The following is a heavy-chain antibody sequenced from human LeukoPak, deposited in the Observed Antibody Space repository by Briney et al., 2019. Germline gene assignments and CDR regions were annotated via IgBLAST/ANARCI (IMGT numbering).Heavy chain of an antibody. CDR3: ASALGGQGGH. J-gene: IGHJ4*02. CDR1: GLTVSTNW. CDR2: IDSDGSST. D-gene: IGHD3-16*01. Sequence: QPGRSLRISRAPSGLTVSTNWTHSVRQPPRKWLVWVSNIDSDGSSTTYADSVKGRFTISRDNAKNTLFLQMSGLRADDTAVYYCASALGGQGGHWGQGTLVTVSS. V-gene: IGHV3-74*01.